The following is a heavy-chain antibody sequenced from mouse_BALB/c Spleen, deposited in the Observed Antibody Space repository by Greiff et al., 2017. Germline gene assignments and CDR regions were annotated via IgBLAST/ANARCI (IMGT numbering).Heavy chain of an antibody. Sequence: VKVVESGPGLVAPSQCLSITCTVSGFSLSRYSVHWVRQPPGKGLEWLGMIWGGGSTDYNSALKSRLSISKDNSTSQVFLKMNSLQTDDTAMYYCAGNHDSSALYAMDYWGQGTSVTVSS. CDR3: AGNHDSSALYAMDY. CDR2: IWGGGST. D-gene: IGHD3-2*01. V-gene: IGHV2-6-4*01. CDR1: GFSLSRYS. J-gene: IGHJ4*01.